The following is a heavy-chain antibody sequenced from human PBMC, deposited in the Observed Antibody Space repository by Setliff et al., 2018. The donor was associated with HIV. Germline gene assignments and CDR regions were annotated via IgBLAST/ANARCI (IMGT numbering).Heavy chain of an antibody. D-gene: IGHD1-26*01. CDR1: GGTFSSYA. CDR3: ARPQWELGVDYYGMDV. CDR2: IIPIFGTA. Sequence: SVKVSCKASGGTFSSYAISWVRQAPGQGLEWMGGIIPIFGTASYSQKFQGRVTITADKSTSTAYMELSSLRSEDTAVYYCARPQWELGVDYYGMDVWGQGTTVTVSS. J-gene: IGHJ6*02. V-gene: IGHV1-69*06.